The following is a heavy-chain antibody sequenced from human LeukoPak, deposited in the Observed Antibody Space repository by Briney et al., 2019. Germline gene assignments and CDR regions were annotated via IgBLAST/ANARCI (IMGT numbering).Heavy chain of an antibody. CDR2: IYYSGST. D-gene: IGHD6-13*01. CDR1: GGSISSSSYY. Sequence: SETLSLTCTVSGGSISSSSYYWGWIRQPPGKGLEWIGSIYYSGSTYYNPSLKSRVTISVDTSKNQFSLKLSSVTAADTAVYYCARHQPRYSSSRYSGMDVWGQGTTVTVSS. V-gene: IGHV4-39*01. CDR3: ARHQPRYSSSRYSGMDV. J-gene: IGHJ6*02.